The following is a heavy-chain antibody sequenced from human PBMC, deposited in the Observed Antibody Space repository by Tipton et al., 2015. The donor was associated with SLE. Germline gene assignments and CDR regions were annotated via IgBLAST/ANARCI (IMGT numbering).Heavy chain of an antibody. CDR3: ARGGYSYGDWAY. D-gene: IGHD5-18*01. CDR2: IYYSGST. V-gene: IGHV4-39*07. CDR1: GGSISSSSYY. J-gene: IGHJ4*02. Sequence: TLSLTCTVSGGSISSSSYYWGWFRQPPGKGLEWIGSIYYSGSTYYNPSLKSRVTISVDTSKNQFSLKLSSVTAADTAVYYCARGGYSYGDWAYWGQGTLVTVSS.